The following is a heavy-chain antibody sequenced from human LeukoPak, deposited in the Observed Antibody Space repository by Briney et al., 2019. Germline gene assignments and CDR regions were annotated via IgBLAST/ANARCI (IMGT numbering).Heavy chain of an antibody. CDR2: INAYNGNT. D-gene: IGHD4-17*01. CDR1: GYTFTSYG. J-gene: IGHJ3*02. V-gene: IGHV1-18*01. CDR3: AGRTTVTTGRAFDI. Sequence: ASVKVSCKASGYTFTSYGISWVRQAPGQGLEWMGWINAYNGNTNYAQKLQGRVTMTTDTSTSTAYMELRSLRSDDTAVYYCAGRTTVTTGRAFDIWGQGTMVTVSS.